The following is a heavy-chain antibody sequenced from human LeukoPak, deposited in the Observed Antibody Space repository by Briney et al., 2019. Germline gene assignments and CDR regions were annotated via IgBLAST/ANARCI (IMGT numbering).Heavy chain of an antibody. CDR3: AMTLKYCSGGICQDAFEI. J-gene: IGHJ3*02. V-gene: IGHV3-23*01. Sequence: GGSLRLSCAASGFTFSTYAMNWVRQAPGKGLEWVSAISDSGGRKYQADSVKGRYTISRDNSKNPLFLQMTSLRAEDTAIYYCAMTLKYCSGGICQDAFEIWGQGTMGTVSS. CDR2: ISDSGGRK. CDR1: GFTFSTYA. D-gene: IGHD2-15*01.